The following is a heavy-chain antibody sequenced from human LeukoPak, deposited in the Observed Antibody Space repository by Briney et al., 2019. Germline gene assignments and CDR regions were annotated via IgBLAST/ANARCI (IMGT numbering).Heavy chain of an antibody. J-gene: IGHJ4*02. CDR2: INHSGST. Sequence: PSETLSLTCTVSGGSINSYYCSWIRQPPGKGLEWIGEINHSGSTNYNPSLKSRVTISVDTSKNQFSLKLSSVTAADTAVYYCARDKIVGATYFDYWGQGTLVTVSS. V-gene: IGHV4-34*01. CDR3: ARDKIVGATYFDY. CDR1: GGSINSYY. D-gene: IGHD1-26*01.